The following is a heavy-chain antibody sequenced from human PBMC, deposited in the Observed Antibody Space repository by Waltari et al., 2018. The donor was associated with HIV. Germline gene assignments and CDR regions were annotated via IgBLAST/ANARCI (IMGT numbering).Heavy chain of an antibody. J-gene: IGHJ4*02. CDR2: VYYTGST. D-gene: IGHD2-15*01. Sequence: QVQLQESGPGLVKPSETLSLTCTVSGGSVSSATYYWSWIRQPPGKGLEWIGYVYYTGSTNYNPSLKSRLTISIDTSNNQFSLNLSSVTAADTAVYYCARTSYCSGGSCYFLSLDYWGQGTLVTVSS. V-gene: IGHV4-61*01. CDR3: ARTSYCSGGSCYFLSLDY. CDR1: GGSVSSATYY.